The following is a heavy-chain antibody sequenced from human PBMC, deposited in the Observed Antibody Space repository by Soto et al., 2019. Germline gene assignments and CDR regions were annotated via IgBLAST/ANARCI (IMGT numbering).Heavy chain of an antibody. CDR2: IYYSGST. V-gene: IGHV4-59*08. CDR1: GGSISSYY. D-gene: IGHD2-8*02. J-gene: IGHJ4*02. Sequence: PSETLSLTCTVSGGSISSYYWSWIRQPPGKGLEWIGYIYYSGSTNYNPSLKSRLTISVDTSKNQFSLMLRSVTDADTAVYYCARHRPGPYDYWGQGTLVTVSS. CDR3: ARHRPGPYDY.